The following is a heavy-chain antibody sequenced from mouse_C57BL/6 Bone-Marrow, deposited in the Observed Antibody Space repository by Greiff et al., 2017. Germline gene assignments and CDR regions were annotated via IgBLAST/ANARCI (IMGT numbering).Heavy chain of an antibody. CDR1: GFSLTSYG. D-gene: IGHD2-4*01. J-gene: IGHJ3*01. CDR3: AKNRGLRFAY. CDR2: IWRGGST. V-gene: IGHV2-5*01. Sequence: VKVVDSGPGLVQPSQSLSITCTVSGFSLTSYGVHWVRQSPGKGLEWLGVIWRGGSTDYNAAFMSRLSSTKDNSKSQVFFKMNSLQADDTAIYYSAKNRGLRFAYWGQGTLVTVSA.